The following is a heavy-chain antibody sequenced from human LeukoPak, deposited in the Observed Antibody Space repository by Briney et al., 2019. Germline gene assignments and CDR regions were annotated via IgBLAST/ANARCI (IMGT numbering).Heavy chain of an antibody. J-gene: IGHJ4*02. CDR3: ARTGYSSSWYDY. CDR1: GGSFSGYY. CDR2: INHSGST. D-gene: IGHD6-13*01. V-gene: IGHV4-34*01. Sequence: SETLSLTCAVYGGSFSGYYWSWIRQPPGKGLEWIGEINHSGSTNYNPSLKSRVTISVDTSKNQFSLKLSSVTAADTAVYYCARTGYSSSWYDYWGQGTLVTVSS.